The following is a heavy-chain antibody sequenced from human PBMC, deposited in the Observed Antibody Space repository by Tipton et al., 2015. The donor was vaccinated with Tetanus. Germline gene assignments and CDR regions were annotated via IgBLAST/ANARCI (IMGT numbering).Heavy chain of an antibody. Sequence: TLSLTCTVSGGSINTGDFLWTWIRQHPRTGLEWIGYISNRGNSYSNPSLKGRVSLSVDKSASQFSLRLTSVTSADSAVYYCAAESARVNNWFVPWGQGVLVNVSS. CDR3: AAESARVNNWFVP. J-gene: IGHJ5*02. D-gene: IGHD3-3*01. V-gene: IGHV4-31*03. CDR2: ISNRGNS. CDR1: GGSINTGDFL.